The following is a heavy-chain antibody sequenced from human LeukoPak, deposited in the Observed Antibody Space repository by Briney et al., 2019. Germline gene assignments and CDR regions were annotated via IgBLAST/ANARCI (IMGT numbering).Heavy chain of an antibody. CDR3: ARDHGYCSSTSCYVWFDP. V-gene: IGHV3-66*01. CDR1: EFSVGSNY. J-gene: IGHJ5*02. CDR2: IYSGGST. D-gene: IGHD2-2*01. Sequence: PGGSLRLSCAASEFSVGSNYMTWVRQAPGKGLEWVSLIYSGGSTYYADSVKGRFTISRDNAKNSLYLQMNSLRAEDTAVYYCARDHGYCSSTSCYVWFDPWGQGTLVTVSS.